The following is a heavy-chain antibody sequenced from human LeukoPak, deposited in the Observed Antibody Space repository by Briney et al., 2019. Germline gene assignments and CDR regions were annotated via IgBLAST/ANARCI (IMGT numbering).Heavy chain of an antibody. CDR1: GFTFSSYS. CDR3: ARPRRYCSGGSCPRGAFDI. Sequence: TGGSLRLSCAPYGFTFSSYSMKWVRQAPGKGLEWVSSISSSSSYIYYADSVKGRFTLSRDNAKNSLYLQMNSLRAEDTAVYYCARPRRYCSGGSCPRGAFDIWGQGTMVTVSS. D-gene: IGHD2-15*01. V-gene: IGHV3-21*01. CDR2: ISSSSSYI. J-gene: IGHJ3*02.